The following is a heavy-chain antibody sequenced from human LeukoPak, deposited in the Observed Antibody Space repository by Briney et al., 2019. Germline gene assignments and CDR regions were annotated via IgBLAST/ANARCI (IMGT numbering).Heavy chain of an antibody. CDR3: ARGEIMITFGGVIAPFDY. J-gene: IGHJ4*02. CDR2: ISAYNGNT. Sequence: ASVKVSCKASGYTFTSYGISWVRQAPGQGLEWMGWISAYNGNTNYTQKLQGRVTMTTDTSTSTAYMELRSLRSDDTAVYYCARGEIMITFGGVIAPFDYWGQGTLVTVSS. CDR1: GYTFTSYG. D-gene: IGHD3-16*02. V-gene: IGHV1-18*01.